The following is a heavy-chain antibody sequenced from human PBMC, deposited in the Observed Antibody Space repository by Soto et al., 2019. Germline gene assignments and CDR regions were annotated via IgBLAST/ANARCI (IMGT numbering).Heavy chain of an antibody. CDR3: TTASSRIAAAAKNWFDP. CDR2: IKSKTDGGTT. Sequence: EVQLVESGGGLVKPGGSLRLSCAASGFTFSNAWMSWVRQAPGKGLEWVGRIKSKTDGGTTDYAAPVKGRFTISRDDSKNTLYLQMNSLKTEDTAVYYFTTASSRIAAAAKNWFDPWGQGTLVTVSS. CDR1: GFTFSNAW. V-gene: IGHV3-15*01. J-gene: IGHJ5*02. D-gene: IGHD6-13*01.